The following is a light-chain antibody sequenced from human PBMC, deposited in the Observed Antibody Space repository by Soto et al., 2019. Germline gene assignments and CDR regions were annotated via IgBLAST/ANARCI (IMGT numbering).Light chain of an antibody. Sequence: QSVLTQPPSVSGSPGQSVTISCTGTSTDFVSYNRVSWYQQPPGTAPKLMIYDVNNRPSGISYRFSGSKSGNTASLTISGLQAEDEADYYCASYTRTTTLVFGGGTKVTVL. J-gene: IGLJ2*01. CDR2: DVN. V-gene: IGLV2-18*02. CDR3: ASYTRTTTLV. CDR1: STDFVSYNR.